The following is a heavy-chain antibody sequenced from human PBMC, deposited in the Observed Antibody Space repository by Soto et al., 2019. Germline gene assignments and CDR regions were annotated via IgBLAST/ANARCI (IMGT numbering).Heavy chain of an antibody. Sequence: QVQLVQSGAEVKKPGASVKVSCKASGYTFTSYGVTWVRQAPGQGLEWMGWISAYNGNTNYPQKLQGRATMTTDPSTSPAYMQLRRLRSEDTAVYYCARWGYDSSGCYLGYFDLRGRGTPVNVPS. CDR3: ARWGYDSSGCYLGYFDL. CDR2: ISAYNGNT. D-gene: IGHD3-22*01. J-gene: IGHJ2*01. V-gene: IGHV1-18*01. CDR1: GYTFTSYG.